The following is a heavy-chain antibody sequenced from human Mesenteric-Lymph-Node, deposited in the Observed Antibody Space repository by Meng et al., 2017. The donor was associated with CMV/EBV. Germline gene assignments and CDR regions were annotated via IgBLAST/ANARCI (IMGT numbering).Heavy chain of an antibody. Sequence: GESLKISCAASGFTFDSYSMNWVRQAPGKGLEWVSYISSISSTIYYADSVKGRFTISRDNAKNSLYLQMNSLRAEDTAVYYCARDNGGYSSSYYYYGMDVWGHGTTVTVSS. CDR1: GFTFDSYS. J-gene: IGHJ6*02. D-gene: IGHD4-11*01. V-gene: IGHV3-48*04. CDR3: ARDNGGYSSSYYYYGMDV. CDR2: ISSISSTI.